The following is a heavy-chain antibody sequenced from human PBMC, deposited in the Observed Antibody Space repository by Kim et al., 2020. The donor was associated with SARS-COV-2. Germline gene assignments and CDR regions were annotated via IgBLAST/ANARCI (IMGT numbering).Heavy chain of an antibody. CDR3: ARRPIAAAGIIYFDY. CDR2: ISSSSSYI. J-gene: IGHJ4*02. Sequence: GGSLRLSCAASGFTFSSYSMNWVRQAPGKGLEWVSSISSSSSYIYYADSVKGRFTISRDNAKNSLHLQMNSLRADDTAVYYCARRPIAAAGIIYFDYWGQGTLVTVSS. CDR1: GFTFSSYS. D-gene: IGHD6-13*01. V-gene: IGHV3-21*01.